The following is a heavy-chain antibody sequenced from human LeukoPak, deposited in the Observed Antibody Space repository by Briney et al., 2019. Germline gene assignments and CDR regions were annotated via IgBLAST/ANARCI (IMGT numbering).Heavy chain of an antibody. J-gene: IGHJ4*02. CDR3: ARGRRYYCGSGGIKDY. CDR1: GGSFSGYY. CDR2: INHSGST. D-gene: IGHD3-10*01. V-gene: IGHV4-34*01. Sequence: SETLSLTCAVYGGSFSGYYWSWIRQPPGKGLEWIGEINHSGSTNYNPSLKSRVTISVDTSKNQFSLKLSSVTAADTAVYYCARGRRYYCGSGGIKDYWGQGTLVTVSS.